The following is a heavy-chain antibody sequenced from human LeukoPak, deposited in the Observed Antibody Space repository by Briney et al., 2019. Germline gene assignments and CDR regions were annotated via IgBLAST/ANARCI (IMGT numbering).Heavy chain of an antibody. V-gene: IGHV3-15*01. J-gene: IGHJ4*02. CDR2: IKSKTDGETT. CDR3: TTRPWRFDY. D-gene: IGHD3-3*01. CDR1: EFSFTNAW. Sequence: GGSLRLSCAASEFSFTNAWMSWVRQAPGRGLEWVGHIKSKTDGETTDYAAPVKGRFTISRDDSKNTLYLQMNSLKTEDTAVYYCTTRPWRFDYWGQGTLVTVSS.